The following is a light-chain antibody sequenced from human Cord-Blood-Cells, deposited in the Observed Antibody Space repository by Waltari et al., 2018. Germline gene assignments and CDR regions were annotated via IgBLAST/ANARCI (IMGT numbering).Light chain of an antibody. V-gene: IGLV1-36*01. CDR2: YDD. Sequence: QSVLTQPPSVSEAPRQRVTISCSGSSSNIGHNAVNWYQQLPGTAPKLLIYYDDLLPSGVSDRFSGSKSGTSASLAISGLQSEDEADYYCAAWDDSLNDYVFGTGTKVTVL. CDR1: SSNIGHNA. CDR3: AAWDDSLNDYV. J-gene: IGLJ1*01.